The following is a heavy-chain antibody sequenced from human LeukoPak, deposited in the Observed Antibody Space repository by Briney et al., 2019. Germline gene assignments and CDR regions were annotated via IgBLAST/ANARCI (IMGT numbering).Heavy chain of an antibody. V-gene: IGHV3-30*02. CDR1: GFTFSSYG. CDR3: AKDSSTSAANWFDP. D-gene: IGHD2-2*01. Sequence: GGSLRLSCAASGFTFSSYGMHWVRQGPGPGLEWVAFIRYDGSNKYYADSVKGRFTISRDNSKNTLYLQMNSLRAEDTAVYYCAKDSSTSAANWFDPWGQGTLVTVSS. CDR2: IRYDGSNK. J-gene: IGHJ5*02.